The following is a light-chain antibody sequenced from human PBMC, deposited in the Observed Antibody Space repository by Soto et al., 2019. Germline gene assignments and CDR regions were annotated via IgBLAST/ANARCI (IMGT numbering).Light chain of an antibody. CDR1: SSDVDDYNY. V-gene: IGLV2-11*01. CDR3: CSYGGTFYV. Sequence: QSVLTHPRSVSGSPGQSVTISCTGTSSDVDDYNYVSWFQQHPGKAPKLMIYDVSERPSGVPDRFSGSKSGNTASLTISGLQAEDEADYYCCSYGGTFYVFGTGTKVTV. CDR2: DVS. J-gene: IGLJ1*01.